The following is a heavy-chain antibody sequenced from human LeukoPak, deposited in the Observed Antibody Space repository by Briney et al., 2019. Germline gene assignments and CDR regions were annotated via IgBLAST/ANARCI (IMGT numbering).Heavy chain of an antibody. D-gene: IGHD6-6*01. CDR2: ISTSGAST. CDR1: GFTFNNYA. Sequence: GGSLRLSCAASGFTFNNYAMTWVRQAPGKGLEWVSVISTSGASTYSADSVKGRFTISRDNSKNTLYLQMNTLRVEDTAVYYCAKGVSTRPLYYFDNWGQGTLVTVSS. CDR3: AKGVSTRPLYYFDN. V-gene: IGHV3-23*01. J-gene: IGHJ4*02.